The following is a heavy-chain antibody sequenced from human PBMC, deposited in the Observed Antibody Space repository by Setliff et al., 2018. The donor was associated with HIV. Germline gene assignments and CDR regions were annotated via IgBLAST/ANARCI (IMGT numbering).Heavy chain of an antibody. CDR2: VYHTGST. Sequence: PSETLSLTCGVSGYSMSSGYYWGWIRQPPGKGLEWIGNVYHTGSTYYNPSLKSRVTISVDTSKNQFSLNLTSVTAADTAVYYCARGRFVGFDYWGQGTLVTVSS. CDR3: ARGRFVGFDY. D-gene: IGHD3-16*02. J-gene: IGHJ4*02. CDR1: GYSMSSGYY. V-gene: IGHV4-38-2*01.